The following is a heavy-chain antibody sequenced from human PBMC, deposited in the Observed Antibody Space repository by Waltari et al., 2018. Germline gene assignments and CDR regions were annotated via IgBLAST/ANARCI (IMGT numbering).Heavy chain of an antibody. Sequence: QVQLQQWGAGLLKPSETLSLTCAVYGGSFSGSYWSWIRQPPGKGLEWIGEINHSGSTNYNPSLKSPVTISVDTSKNQFSLKLSSVTAADTAVYYCARGRGLKRGMVRGVIPPYFDYWGQGTLVTVSS. CDR2: INHSGST. J-gene: IGHJ4*02. V-gene: IGHV4-34*01. CDR3: ARGRGLKRGMVRGVIPPYFDY. CDR1: GGSFSGSY. D-gene: IGHD3-10*01.